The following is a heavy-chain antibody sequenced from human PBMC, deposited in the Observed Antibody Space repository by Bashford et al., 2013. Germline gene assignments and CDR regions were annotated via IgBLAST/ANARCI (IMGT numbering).Heavy chain of an antibody. V-gene: IGHV5-51*01. Sequence: GESLKISCQGSGFDFSKYWIGWVRQMPGKGLEWMGAIYPIDSDTRYSPSFQGQVTISAAMSISTAYLQWTSVKPSDTAIYYCARRTVAGLTDAFEIVGPRDRWSPSPQ. CDR1: GFDFSKYW. D-gene: IGHD6-19*01. CDR2: IYPIDSDT. J-gene: IGHJ3*02. CDR3: ARRTVAGLTDAFEI.